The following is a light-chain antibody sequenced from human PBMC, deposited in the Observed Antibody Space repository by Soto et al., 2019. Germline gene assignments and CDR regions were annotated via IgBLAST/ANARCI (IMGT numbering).Light chain of an antibody. CDR1: QSVSSN. Sequence: EIVMTQSPATLSVSPWERATLSCRASQSVSSNLAWYQQKPGQAPRLLIYGASTRATGIPARFTGSGSGTEFTLTISNLQSEDFALYYCQQYNNWPWTFGQGTKVDIK. V-gene: IGKV3-15*01. CDR3: QQYNNWPWT. J-gene: IGKJ1*01. CDR2: GAS.